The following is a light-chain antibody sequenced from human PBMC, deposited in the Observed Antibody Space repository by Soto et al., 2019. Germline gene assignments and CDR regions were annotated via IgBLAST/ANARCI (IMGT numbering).Light chain of an antibody. CDR1: QSLLHSNGYNY. CDR3: MQALQTPLT. Sequence: DIVMTQSPLSLPVTPGEPASISCRPSQSLLHSNGYNYLDWYLQKPGQSPQVLIYLGSNRASGVPDRFSGSGSGTDFTLKISRVEAEDVGIYYCMQALQTPLTFGGGTKVDIK. V-gene: IGKV2-28*01. CDR2: LGS. J-gene: IGKJ4*01.